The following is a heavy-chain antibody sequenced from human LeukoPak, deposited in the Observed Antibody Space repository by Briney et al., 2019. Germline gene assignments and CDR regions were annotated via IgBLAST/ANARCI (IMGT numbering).Heavy chain of an antibody. J-gene: IGHJ3*01. CDR3: ARDDTLPDNGLYG. CDR1: GFSFSSHG. Sequence: PGGSLRLSCAASGFSFSSHGMHWVRQAPGKGLEWLAVIGSDGVRDSYADSVRGRLTISRDNSKNMLFLQLNSLRVEETAVYYCARDDTLPDNGLYGWGQGTMVTVSS. D-gene: IGHD2-8*01. CDR2: IGSDGVRD. V-gene: IGHV3-33*01.